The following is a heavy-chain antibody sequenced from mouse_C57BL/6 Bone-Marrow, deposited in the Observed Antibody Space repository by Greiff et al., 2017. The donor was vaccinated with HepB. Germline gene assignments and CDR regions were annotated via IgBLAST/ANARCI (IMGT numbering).Heavy chain of an antibody. V-gene: IGHV15-2*01. D-gene: IGHD4-1*01. CDR3: ARGNWDGYAMDY. CDR2: ILPSIGRT. J-gene: IGHJ4*01. Sequence: VQLQQSGSELRSPGSSVKLSCKDFDSEVFPLAYMSWVRQKPGHGFEWIGGILPSIGRTIYGEKFEDKATLDADTLSNTAYLELNSLTSEDSAIYYCARGNWDGYAMDYWGQGTSVTVSS. CDR1: DSEVFPLAY.